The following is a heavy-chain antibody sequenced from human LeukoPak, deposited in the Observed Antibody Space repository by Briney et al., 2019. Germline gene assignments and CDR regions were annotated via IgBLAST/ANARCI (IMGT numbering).Heavy chain of an antibody. J-gene: IGHJ4*02. CDR3: ARDRTLGRLKELNY. V-gene: IGHV1-2*02. CDR2: INPNSGGT. Sequence: ASVKVSCKASGYIFTGYYMHWVRQAPGQGLEWMGWINPNSGGTNYAQKFQGRVTMTRDTSISTAYMELSRLGSDDTAVYYCARDRTLGRLKELNYWGQGTLVTVSS. D-gene: IGHD3/OR15-3a*01. CDR1: GYIFTGYY.